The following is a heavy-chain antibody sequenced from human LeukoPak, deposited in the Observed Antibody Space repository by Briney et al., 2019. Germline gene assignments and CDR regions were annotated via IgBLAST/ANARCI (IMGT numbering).Heavy chain of an antibody. CDR1: GFTFSSYS. CDR3: ARGPSIAAFYFDY. CDR2: ISSSSSTI. V-gene: IGHV3-48*01. Sequence: GGSLRLSCAASGFTFSSYSMNWVRQAPGKGLEWVSYISSSSSTIYYADSVKGRFTISRDNAKNSLYLQMNSLRAEDTAVYYCARGPSIAAFYFDYWGQGTLVTVSS. D-gene: IGHD6-6*01. J-gene: IGHJ4*02.